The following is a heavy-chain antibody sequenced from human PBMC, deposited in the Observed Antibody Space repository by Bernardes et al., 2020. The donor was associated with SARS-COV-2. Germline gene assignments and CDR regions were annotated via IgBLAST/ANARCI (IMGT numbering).Heavy chain of an antibody. CDR1: GCSISRGGYY. CDR3: ARDLGILWFGEFQNHYGLDV. CDR2: IYYSGST. Sequence: TLSLTCTVSGCSISRGGYYWSWIRQHPGKGLEWIGYIYYSGSTYYNPSLKSRVTISVDTSKNQFSLKLSSVTAEDTAVFYCARDLGILWFGEFQNHYGLDVWGQGTTVTASS. J-gene: IGHJ6*02. V-gene: IGHV4-31*03. D-gene: IGHD3-10*01.